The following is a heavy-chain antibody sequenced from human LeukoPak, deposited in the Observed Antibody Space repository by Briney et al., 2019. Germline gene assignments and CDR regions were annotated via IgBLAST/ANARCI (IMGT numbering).Heavy chain of an antibody. D-gene: IGHD3-10*01. V-gene: IGHV4-4*02. Sequence: SGTLSLTCAVSGGSISSSNWWSWVRQPPGKGLEWIGEIYHSGSTNYNPSLKSRVTISVDKSKSQFSLKLSSVTAADTAVYYCARGGVTMVRGPQPYYYGMDVWGKGTTVTVSS. CDR2: IYHSGST. CDR3: ARGGVTMVRGPQPYYYGMDV. CDR1: GGSISSSNW. J-gene: IGHJ6*04.